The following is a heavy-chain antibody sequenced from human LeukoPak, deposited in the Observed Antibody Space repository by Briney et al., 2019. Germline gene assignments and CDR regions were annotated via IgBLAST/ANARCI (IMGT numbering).Heavy chain of an antibody. CDR2: ISGSGGST. D-gene: IGHD3-22*01. CDR1: GFTFSSYA. Sequence: GGSLRLPCAASGFTFSSYAMSWVRQAPGKGLEWVSAISGSGGSTYYADSVKGRFTISRDNSKNTLYLQMNSLRAEDTAVYYCAKDRRSVYYDSSGYLYFDYWGQGTLVTVSS. CDR3: AKDRRSVYYDSSGYLYFDY. J-gene: IGHJ4*02. V-gene: IGHV3-23*01.